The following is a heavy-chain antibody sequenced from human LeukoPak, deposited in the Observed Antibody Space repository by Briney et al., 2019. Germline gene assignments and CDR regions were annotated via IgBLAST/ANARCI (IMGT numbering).Heavy chain of an antibody. D-gene: IGHD3-3*01. CDR2: IYHSGST. CDR1: GGSISSGGYS. Sequence: SETLSLTCAVSGGSISSGGYSWSWMRQPPGKGLEWIGYIYHSGSTYYNPSLKRRVTISVDRSKHQFSLKLCSVTAADTAVYYCARANNFWSGYYGGDAFDIWGQGTMVTVSS. J-gene: IGHJ3*02. CDR3: ARANNFWSGYYGGDAFDI. V-gene: IGHV4-30-2*01.